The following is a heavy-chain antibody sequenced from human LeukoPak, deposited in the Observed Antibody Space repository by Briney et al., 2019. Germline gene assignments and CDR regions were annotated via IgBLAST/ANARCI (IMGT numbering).Heavy chain of an antibody. Sequence: SETLSLTCTVSGGSISSNYWSWIRQPPGKGLEWIGYIYYSGSTNYNPSLKSRVTISVDTSKNQFSLKLSSVTAADTAVYYCARVPMVRGVRGYYYYGMDVWGQGTTVTVS. V-gene: IGHV4-59*01. CDR2: IYYSGST. CDR1: GGSISSNY. J-gene: IGHJ6*02. D-gene: IGHD3-10*01. CDR3: ARVPMVRGVRGYYYYGMDV.